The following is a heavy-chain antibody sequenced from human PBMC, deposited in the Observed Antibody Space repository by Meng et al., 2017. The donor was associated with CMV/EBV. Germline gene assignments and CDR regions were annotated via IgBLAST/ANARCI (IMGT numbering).Heavy chain of an antibody. CDR3: ASGPYYDFWSGYYTFDY. D-gene: IGHD3-3*01. CDR1: IRSSSYY. CDR2: IYYSGST. V-gene: IGHV4-39*07. J-gene: IGHJ4*02. Sequence: IRSSSYYWGWIRQPPGKGLEWIGSIYYSGSTYYNPSLKSRVTISVDTSKNQFSLKLSSVTAADTAVYYCASGPYYDFWSGYYTFDYWGQGTLVTVSS.